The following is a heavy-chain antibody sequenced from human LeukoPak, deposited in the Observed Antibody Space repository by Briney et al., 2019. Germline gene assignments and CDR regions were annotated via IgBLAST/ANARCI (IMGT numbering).Heavy chain of an antibody. D-gene: IGHD2-2*01. J-gene: IGHJ4*02. CDR1: GGSISNYY. Sequence: SETLSLTCTVSGGSISNYYWSWIRQPPGKGLEWIGYIYYGGNTNYNPSLKSRVTISVDTSKNQFSLKLNSVTAADTAVYYCARVRYCSTNRCYDREFDNWGQGTLATVSS. V-gene: IGHV4-59*01. CDR2: IYYGGNT. CDR3: ARVRYCSTNRCYDREFDN.